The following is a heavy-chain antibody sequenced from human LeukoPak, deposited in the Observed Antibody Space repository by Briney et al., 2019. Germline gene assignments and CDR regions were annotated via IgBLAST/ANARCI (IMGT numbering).Heavy chain of an antibody. CDR3: AREPGADDSSGYVDY. J-gene: IGHJ4*02. CDR2: INTNTGNP. Sequence: GASVKVSCKASGYTFTSYAKNWVRQAPGQGLEWMGWINTNTGNPTYAQGFTGRFVFSLDTSVSTAYLQISSLKAEDTAVYYCAREPGADDSSGYVDYWGQGTLVTVSS. CDR1: GYTFTSYA. V-gene: IGHV7-4-1*02. D-gene: IGHD3-22*01.